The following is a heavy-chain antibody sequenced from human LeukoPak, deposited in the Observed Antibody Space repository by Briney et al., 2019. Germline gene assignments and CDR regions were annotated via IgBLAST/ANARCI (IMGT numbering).Heavy chain of an antibody. V-gene: IGHV4-4*02. CDR3: ARGQGVYDSSGLDY. D-gene: IGHD3-22*01. Sequence: PSETLSLTCAVSGGSISSSNWWSWVRQPPGKGLEWIGEIYHSGSTNYNPSLKSRVTISVDKSKNQFSLKLSSVTAADTAVYYCARGQGVYDSSGLDYWGQGTLVTVSS. CDR1: GGSISSSNW. CDR2: IYHSGST. J-gene: IGHJ4*02.